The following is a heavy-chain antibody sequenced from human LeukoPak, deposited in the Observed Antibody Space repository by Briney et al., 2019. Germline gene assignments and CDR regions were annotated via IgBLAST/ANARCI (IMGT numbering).Heavy chain of an antibody. J-gene: IGHJ5*02. CDR1: DGSMSSQS. CDR3: ARHKLGYGSDWFDP. Sequence: PSETLSLTCTVSDGSMSSQSWSWIRQPPGKGLEWIGYVFSSGRTDYNPSLKSRVTISVDTSKNQFSPKLSSVTAADTAVYYCARHKLGYGSDWFDPWGQGTLVTVSS. V-gene: IGHV4-59*08. CDR2: VFSSGRT. D-gene: IGHD5-18*01.